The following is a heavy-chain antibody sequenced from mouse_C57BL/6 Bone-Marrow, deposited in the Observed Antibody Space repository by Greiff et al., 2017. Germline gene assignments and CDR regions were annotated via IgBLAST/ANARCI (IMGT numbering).Heavy chain of an antibody. D-gene: IGHD3-2*02. V-gene: IGHV1-69*01. CDR2: IDPSDSYT. J-gene: IGHJ4*01. CDR3: ARREFRRSPYYAMDY. CDR1: GYTFTSYW. Sequence: QVQLQQPGAELVMPGASVKLSCKASGYTFTSYWMHWVKQRPGQGLEWIGEIDPSDSYTNYNQKFKGKSTLTVDNSSSTAYMQLSSLTSEDSAVYYRARREFRRSPYYAMDYWGQGTSVTVSS.